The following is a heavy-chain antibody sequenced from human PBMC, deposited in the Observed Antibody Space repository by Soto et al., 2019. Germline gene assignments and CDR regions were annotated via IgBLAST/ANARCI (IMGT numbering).Heavy chain of an antibody. Sequence: GASVKVSCKASGGTFSSYAISWVRQAPGQGLEWMGGIIPIFGTANYAQKFQGRVTMTEDTSTDTAYMELSSLRSEDTAVYYCATREPVDTAMVYDYWGQGTLVTAPQ. CDR2: IIPIFGTA. D-gene: IGHD5-18*01. V-gene: IGHV1-69*06. CDR3: ATREPVDTAMVYDY. J-gene: IGHJ4*02. CDR1: GGTFSSYA.